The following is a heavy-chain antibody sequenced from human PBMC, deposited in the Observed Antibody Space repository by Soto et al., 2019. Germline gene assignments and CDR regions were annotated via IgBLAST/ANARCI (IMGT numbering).Heavy chain of an antibody. J-gene: IGHJ5*02. V-gene: IGHV1-69*01. CDR3: ARDFPSSSSDP. Sequence: QVQLVQSGAEVKKPGSSVKVSCKASGGTFSSYAITWVRQAPGQGLEWMGGIIPIFGTANYAQKFQGRVTITADESLTTAYMELXXXXXXXTAVYYCARDFPSSSSDPWGQGTLVTVSS. CDR2: IIPIFGTA. CDR1: GGTFSSYA.